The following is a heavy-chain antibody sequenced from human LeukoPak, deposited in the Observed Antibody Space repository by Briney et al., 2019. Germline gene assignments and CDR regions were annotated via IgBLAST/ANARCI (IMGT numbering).Heavy chain of an antibody. CDR1: GYTFTSYD. CDR3: ARGRGDYGGYYFDY. D-gene: IGHD4-17*01. J-gene: IGHJ4*02. Sequence: ASVKVSCKASGYTFTSYDINWVRQATGQGLEWMGWMNPNSGNTGYAQKFQGRVTMTRNTSISTAYVELSSLRSEDTAVYYCARGRGDYGGYYFDYWGQGTLVTVSS. V-gene: IGHV1-8*01. CDR2: MNPNSGNT.